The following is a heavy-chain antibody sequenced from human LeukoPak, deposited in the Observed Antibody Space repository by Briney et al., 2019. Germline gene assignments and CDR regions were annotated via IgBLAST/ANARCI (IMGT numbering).Heavy chain of an antibody. CDR3: ARTLGYCTRTSCHAYFDY. D-gene: IGHD2-2*01. CDR2: IYPGDSDT. J-gene: IGHJ4*02. CDR1: GYTFTSYW. Sequence: GESLKISSKGSGYTFTSYWIGWVRQMPGKGLEWMGIIYPGDSDTRYSPSFQGQVTISADKSISTAYLKWSSLKASDTAMYYCARTLGYCTRTSCHAYFDYWGQGTLVTVSS. V-gene: IGHV5-51*01.